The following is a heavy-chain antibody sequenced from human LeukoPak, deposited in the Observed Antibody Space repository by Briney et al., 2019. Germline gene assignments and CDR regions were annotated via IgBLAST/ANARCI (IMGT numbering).Heavy chain of an antibody. Sequence: PGGSLRLSCEASGFTFTTHSFNWLRQAPGKGLEWVSSISSTSTYIYYADSVKGRFTISRDNAKNSLYLQMNGLTAVDTAVYYCARVGTYDGGHSYGFSDYWGQGTLVTVSS. V-gene: IGHV3-21*01. CDR3: ARVGTYDGGHSYGFSDY. CDR2: ISSTSTYI. CDR1: GFTFTTHS. D-gene: IGHD5-18*01. J-gene: IGHJ4*02.